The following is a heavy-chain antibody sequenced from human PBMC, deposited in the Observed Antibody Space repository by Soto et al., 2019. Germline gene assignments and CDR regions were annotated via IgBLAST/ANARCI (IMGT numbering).Heavy chain of an antibody. Sequence: GGSLRLSCAASGFTFSSYSMNWLRQAPGKGLEWVSYISSSSSSTIYYADSVKGRFTISRDNAKNSLYLQMNSLRDEDTAVYYCARESVPDPYSSGWSDFDYWGQGTLVTVSS. D-gene: IGHD6-19*01. CDR2: ISSSSSSTI. CDR3: ARESVPDPYSSGWSDFDY. V-gene: IGHV3-48*02. J-gene: IGHJ4*02. CDR1: GFTFSSYS.